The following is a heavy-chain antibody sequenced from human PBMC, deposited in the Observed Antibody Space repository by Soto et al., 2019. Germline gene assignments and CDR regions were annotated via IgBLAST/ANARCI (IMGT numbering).Heavy chain of an antibody. J-gene: IGHJ3*02. Sequence: SENVDCKASGYTFTSYDINWVRQATGQGLEWMGWMNPNSGNTGYAQKFQGRVTMTRNTSISTAYMELSSLRSEDTAVYYCAWGVYHTITTFGGSGKTPQIWG. D-gene: IGHD3-3*01. CDR3: AWGVYHTITTFGGSGKTPQI. V-gene: IGHV1-8*01. CDR1: GYTFTSYD. CDR2: MNPNSGNT.